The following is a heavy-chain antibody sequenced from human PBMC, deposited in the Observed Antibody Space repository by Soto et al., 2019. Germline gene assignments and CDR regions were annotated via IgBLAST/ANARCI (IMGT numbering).Heavy chain of an antibody. CDR2: INPSGGST. CDR1: GYTFTSYY. V-gene: IGHV1-46*01. D-gene: IGHD1-26*01. CDR3: AREGGIVGATKGFDY. Sequence: ASVKVSCKASGYTFTSYYMHWVRQVPGQGLEWMGIINPSGGSTSYAQKFQGRVTMTRDTSTSTVYMELSSLRSEDTAVYYCAREGGIVGATKGFDYWGQGTLVTVSS. J-gene: IGHJ4*02.